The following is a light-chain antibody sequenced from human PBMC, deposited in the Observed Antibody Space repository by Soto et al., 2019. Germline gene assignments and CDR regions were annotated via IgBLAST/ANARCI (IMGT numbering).Light chain of an antibody. CDR2: GAS. V-gene: IGKV3-15*01. Sequence: EIVMTQSPATLSVSPGERATLSCRASQTVSSSSLTWCQQKPGQAPELLIYGASTRATGVPARFSGSGSGTEFTLTISSLQSEDFAVYYCQQYNNWPLTFGGGTKVDIK. CDR3: QQYNNWPLT. J-gene: IGKJ4*01. CDR1: QTVSSS.